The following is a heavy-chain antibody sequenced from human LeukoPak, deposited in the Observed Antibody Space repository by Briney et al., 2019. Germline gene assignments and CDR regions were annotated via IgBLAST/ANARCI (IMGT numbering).Heavy chain of an antibody. Sequence: PSETLSLTCTVSGGSISSSTYYWGWIRQPPGKGLEWIGSMHYSGSTYYNPSLKSRVTISVDTSKNQFSLKLSSVTAADTAVYYCAREGDLHDYDDYWGQGTLVTVSS. CDR1: GGSISSSTYY. J-gene: IGHJ4*02. V-gene: IGHV4-39*07. CDR2: MHYSGST. CDR3: AREGDLHDYDDY.